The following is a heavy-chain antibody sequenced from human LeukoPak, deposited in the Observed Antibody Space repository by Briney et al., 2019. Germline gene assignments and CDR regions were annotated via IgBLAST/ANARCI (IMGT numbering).Heavy chain of an antibody. CDR2: INPSGGST. CDR3: ARDDPHFYYFDY. D-gene: IGHD3-3*02. CDR1: VYTFTIYY. J-gene: IGHJ4*02. Sequence: ASVKVSCKASVYTFTIYYMHWVRHAPGQGLEWMGIINPSGGSTSYAQKFQGRVTMTRDTSTSTVYMELSSLRSEDTDVYYCARDDPHFYYFDYWGQGTLVTVSS. V-gene: IGHV1-46*01.